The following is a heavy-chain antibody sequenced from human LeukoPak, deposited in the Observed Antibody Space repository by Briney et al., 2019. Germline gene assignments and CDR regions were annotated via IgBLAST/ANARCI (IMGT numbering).Heavy chain of an antibody. J-gene: IGHJ4*02. D-gene: IGHD4-11*01. Sequence: ASVKVSCKASGYTITNNYMHWVRQAPGQGLEWMGVINPSGTGTSYAQKFQGRITMSRDTSTSTVYMELSSLRSEDTDMYYCARAFNSIQPLDYWGQGTLVTVSS. CDR3: ARAFNSIQPLDY. CDR1: GYTITNNY. CDR2: INPSGTGT. V-gene: IGHV1-46*01.